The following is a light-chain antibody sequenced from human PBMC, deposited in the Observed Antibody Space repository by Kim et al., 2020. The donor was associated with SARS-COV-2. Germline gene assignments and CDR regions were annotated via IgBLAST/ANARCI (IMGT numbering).Light chain of an antibody. CDR2: QNN. CDR1: KLGDKN. CDR3: QAWDSSTVV. V-gene: IGLV3-1*01. Sequence: SYELTQPPSVSVSPGQTASITCSGDKLGDKNAFWYQQKPGQSPVLVIYQNNKRPSGIPERFSGSNSGNTATLTISGTQAMEEADYYCQAWDSSTVVFGGGTQLTVL. J-gene: IGLJ3*02.